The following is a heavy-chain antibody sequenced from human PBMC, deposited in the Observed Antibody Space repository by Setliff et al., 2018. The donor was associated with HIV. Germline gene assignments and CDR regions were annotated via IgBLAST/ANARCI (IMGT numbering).Heavy chain of an antibody. CDR2: DHHSGHT. Sequence: PSETLSLTCTVSGVSITSHYWNWIRQSPGKGLEWIGFDHHSGHTRQNPSLASRVTISVDMSKNQFSLKLNSLSAADTAVYYCARQPRWLQFPRYFDYWGQGTLVTVSS. D-gene: IGHD5-12*01. V-gene: IGHV4-59*08. J-gene: IGHJ4*02. CDR3: ARQPRWLQFPRYFDY. CDR1: GVSITSHY.